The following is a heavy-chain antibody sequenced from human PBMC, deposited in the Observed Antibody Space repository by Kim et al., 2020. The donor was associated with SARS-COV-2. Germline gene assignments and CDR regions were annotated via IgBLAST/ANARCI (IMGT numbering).Heavy chain of an antibody. CDR1: GYTFTSYG. D-gene: IGHD3-10*01. Sequence: ASVKVSCKASGYTFTSYGISWVRQAPGQGLEWMGWISAYNGNTNYAQKLQGRVTMTTDTSTSTAYMELRSLRSDDTAVYYCARDIDGSGSYYDAYYYYGMDVWGQGTTVTVSS. V-gene: IGHV1-18*01. J-gene: IGHJ6*02. CDR3: ARDIDGSGSYYDAYYYYGMDV. CDR2: ISAYNGNT.